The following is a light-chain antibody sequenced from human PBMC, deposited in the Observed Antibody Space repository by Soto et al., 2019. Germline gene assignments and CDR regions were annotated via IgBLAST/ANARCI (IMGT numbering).Light chain of an antibody. V-gene: IGLV2-23*02. CDR1: NNDVGGYNY. Sequence: QSALTQPASVSGSPGQSITISCTGTNNDVGGYNYVSWYQQYPGKAPKLMIYEVTNRPSGVSDRFSGSKSGNTASLTISGLKVEDEADYYCCSSGGSPTYVFGTGTKLTVL. CDR3: CSSGGSPTYV. CDR2: EVT. J-gene: IGLJ1*01.